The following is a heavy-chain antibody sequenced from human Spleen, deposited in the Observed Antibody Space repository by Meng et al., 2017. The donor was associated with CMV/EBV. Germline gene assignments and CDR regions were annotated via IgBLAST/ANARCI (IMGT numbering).Heavy chain of an antibody. J-gene: IGHJ4*02. CDR1: DW. V-gene: IGHV5-51*01. D-gene: IGHD6-19*01. CDR3: ARLVRISSGIAVAGPNPHFDY. Sequence: DWRGWGSPMPGKGLDVMRIIYPRDSDTRYSPSFQRQVTISTDKSISTAYLQWSSLKASDTAMYYCARLVRISSGIAVAGPNPHFDYWGQGTLVTVSS. CDR2: IYPRDSDT.